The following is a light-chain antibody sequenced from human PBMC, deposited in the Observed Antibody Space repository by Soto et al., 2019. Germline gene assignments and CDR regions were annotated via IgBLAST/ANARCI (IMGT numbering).Light chain of an antibody. V-gene: IGLV2-14*01. J-gene: IGLJ3*02. CDR3: SSSTTTTSLVV. CDR2: DVS. Sequence: QSALTQPASVSGSPGQSITISCTGTSSDIGDYNYVSWYQQYPGKVPKLVIYDVSHRPSGVSNRFSGSKSGNTASLTISGLQAEDEADYYCSSSTTTTSLVVFGGGTKLPS. CDR1: SSDIGDYNY.